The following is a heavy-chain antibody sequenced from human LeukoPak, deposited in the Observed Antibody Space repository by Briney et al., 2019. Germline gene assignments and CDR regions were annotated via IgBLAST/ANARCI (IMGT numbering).Heavy chain of an antibody. CDR2: IWYDGSNE. J-gene: IGHJ3*01. CDR3: ARPYCSRTDCYADAFDV. CDR1: GFTLSSYA. V-gene: IGHV3-33*01. Sequence: GGSLRLSCAASGFTLSSYAMHWVRQAPGKGLEWVAAIWYDGSNENYGDSVKGRFTISRDNSKNTLYLQMSSLRAEDTAVYYCARPYCSRTDCYADAFDVWGQGTMVTVSS. D-gene: IGHD2-2*01.